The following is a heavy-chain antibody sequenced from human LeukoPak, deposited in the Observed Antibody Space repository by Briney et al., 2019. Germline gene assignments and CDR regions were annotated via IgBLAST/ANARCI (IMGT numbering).Heavy chain of an antibody. CDR1: GGTFNNYA. CDR2: VVPMFGIR. V-gene: IGHV1-69*04. CDR3: ATEPSRSYSFDHLDF. Sequence: ASVKVTCKTSGGTFNNYAISWVRQAPGQGLEWMGRVVPMFGIRNYPQTFRGRVNITADKATNTVYMELRSLRAEDTAIYYCATEPSRSYSFDHLDFWGLGTPVTVSS. D-gene: IGHD5-12*01. J-gene: IGHJ4*02.